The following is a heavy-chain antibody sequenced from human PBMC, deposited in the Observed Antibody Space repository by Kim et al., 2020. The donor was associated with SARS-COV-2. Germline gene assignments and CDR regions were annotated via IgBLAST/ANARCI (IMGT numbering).Heavy chain of an antibody. CDR2: FDPGDGEA. CDR3: ATIGYDNSGYYYTFDY. D-gene: IGHD3-22*01. V-gene: IGHV1-24*01. J-gene: IGHJ4*02. Sequence: ASVKVSCKVSGYTLTELSMHWVRQAPGKGLEWLGGFDPGDGEATYAQNFQGRVTMTEDTSTDTVNMDLSSLKSEDTAMYYCATIGYDNSGYYYTFDYWGQ. CDR1: GYTLTELS.